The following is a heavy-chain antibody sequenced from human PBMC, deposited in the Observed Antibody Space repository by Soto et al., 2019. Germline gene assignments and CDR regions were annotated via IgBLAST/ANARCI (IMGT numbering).Heavy chain of an antibody. CDR3: ARIIAARPGYSDY. Sequence: LGESLKISCKGSGYSFTTYWIGWVRQMPGKGLEWMGIIYPGDSDTRYSPSFQGQVTISADKSISTAYLQWSSLKASDTAMYYCARIIAARPGYSDYWGQGTLVTVSS. CDR2: IYPGDSDT. V-gene: IGHV5-51*01. J-gene: IGHJ4*02. CDR1: GYSFTTYW. D-gene: IGHD6-6*01.